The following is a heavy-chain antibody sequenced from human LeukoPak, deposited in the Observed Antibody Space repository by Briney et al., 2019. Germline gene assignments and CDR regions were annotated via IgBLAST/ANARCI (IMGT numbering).Heavy chain of an antibody. CDR2: IYTRGNT. CDR3: ARDRWFGEGHYMDV. D-gene: IGHD3-10*01. V-gene: IGHV4-4*07. J-gene: IGHJ6*03. Sequence: SETLSLTCTVSGGSISTFYWSWIRQPAGKGLEWIGHIYTRGNTNYNPSLKSRVTMSIDTSKNQFSLRLTSVTAADTAVYYCARDRWFGEGHYMDVWGKGTTVTMSS. CDR1: GGSISTFY.